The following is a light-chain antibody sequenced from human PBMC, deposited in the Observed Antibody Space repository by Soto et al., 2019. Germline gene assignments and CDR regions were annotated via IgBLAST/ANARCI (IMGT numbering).Light chain of an antibody. J-gene: IGKJ2*01. V-gene: IGKV1-5*01. CDR3: HQYASSFMYT. CDR1: QSISSW. CDR2: DAS. Sequence: DIQMTQSPSTLSASVGDRVTITCRASQSISSWLAWYQQKPGKAPKVLIYDASTLESGVPSRFSASGSGTEFTLTISSLQPEDFATYYCHQYASSFMYTFGQGTKLEI.